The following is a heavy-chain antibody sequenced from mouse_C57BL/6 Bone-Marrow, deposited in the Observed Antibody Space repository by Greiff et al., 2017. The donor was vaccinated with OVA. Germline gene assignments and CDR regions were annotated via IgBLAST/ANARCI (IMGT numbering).Heavy chain of an antibody. CDR2: INPYNGDT. D-gene: IGHD1-1*01. J-gene: IGHJ1*03. CDR1: GYSFTGYF. V-gene: IGHV1-20*01. CDR3: ARSVYYGSSPQYFDV. Sequence: EVQLQESGPELVKPGDSVKISCKASGYSFTGYFMNWVMQSHGKSLEWIGRINPYNGDTFYNQKFKGKATLTVDKSSSTAHMELRSLTSEDSAVYYCARSVYYGSSPQYFDVWGTGTTVTVSS.